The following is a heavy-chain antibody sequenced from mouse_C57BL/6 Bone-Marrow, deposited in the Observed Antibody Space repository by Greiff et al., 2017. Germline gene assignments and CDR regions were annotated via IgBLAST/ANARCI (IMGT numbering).Heavy chain of an antibody. CDR1: GFTFSDYY. CDR2: ISTGGGST. D-gene: IGHD1-1*01. Sequence: EVLLVESGGGLVQPGGSLKLSCAASGFTFSDYYMYWVRQTPEKRLEWVAYISTGGGSTYYPDTVKGRFTISRDNAKNTLYLQMSRLQSEDTAMYYCARLITTVVAPYAMDYWGQGTTVTVSS. CDR3: ARLITTVVAPYAMDY. V-gene: IGHV5-12*01. J-gene: IGHJ4*01.